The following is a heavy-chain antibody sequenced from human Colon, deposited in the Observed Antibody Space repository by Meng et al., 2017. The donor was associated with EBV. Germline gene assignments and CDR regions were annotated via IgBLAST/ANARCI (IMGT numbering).Heavy chain of an antibody. V-gene: IGHV4-30-4*01. D-gene: IGHD2-21*01. Sequence: VQLQEAGPGLVAPSQTLSLTCTVSGGSMSSGNYYWSWIRQPPGKGLEWIGYIHHSGSAYYNPSLKSRVSISVDTSKSQFSLNLNSMTAADTAVYYCASFDHIPRRNYFDYWGQGTLVTVSS. CDR3: ASFDHIPRRNYFDY. CDR2: IHHSGSA. CDR1: GGSMSSGNYY. J-gene: IGHJ4*02.